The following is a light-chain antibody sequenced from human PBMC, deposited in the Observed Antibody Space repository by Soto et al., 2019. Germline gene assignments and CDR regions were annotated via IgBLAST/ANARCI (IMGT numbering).Light chain of an antibody. CDR2: GAS. V-gene: IGKV3D-15*01. J-gene: IGKJ5*01. Sequence: IVLTQSPGTLSLSPGERATLSCRASLKVRSNFLAWYQQKPGQAPRLLIRGASIRPTGIPDRFSGSGSGTEFTLTISSLQSEDFAVYYCQHCNNWPITFGQGTRLEIK. CDR3: QHCNNWPIT. CDR1: LKVRSN.